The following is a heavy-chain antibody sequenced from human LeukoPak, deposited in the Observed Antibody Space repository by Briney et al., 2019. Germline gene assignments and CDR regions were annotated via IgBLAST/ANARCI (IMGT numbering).Heavy chain of an antibody. V-gene: IGHV3-30*03. CDR1: EFIFSSFE. J-gene: IGHJ4*02. Sequence: GGSLRLSCAASEFIFSSFEMNWVRQAPGKGLEWVAVISFDGSNKYYGDSLKGRFTISRDNSKNTLYLQMNSLRGEDMAIYYCARDFGWLSGFDYWGQGTLVTVSS. D-gene: IGHD3-9*01. CDR2: ISFDGSNK. CDR3: ARDFGWLSGFDY.